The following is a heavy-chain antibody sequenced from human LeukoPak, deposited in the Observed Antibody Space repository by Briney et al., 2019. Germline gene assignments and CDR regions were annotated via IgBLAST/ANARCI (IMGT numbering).Heavy chain of an antibody. Sequence: PGRSLRLSCAASGFTFSSYAMHWVRQAPGKGLEWVAVISYDGSNKYYADSVKGRFTISRDNSKNTLYLQMNSLRAEDTAVYYCARDNYGDYKNWYFDLWGRGTLVTVSS. D-gene: IGHD4-17*01. CDR1: GFTFSSYA. CDR2: ISYDGSNK. V-gene: IGHV3-30-3*01. J-gene: IGHJ2*01. CDR3: ARDNYGDYKNWYFDL.